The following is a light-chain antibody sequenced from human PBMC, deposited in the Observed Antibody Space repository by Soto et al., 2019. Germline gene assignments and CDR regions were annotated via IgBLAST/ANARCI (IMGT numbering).Light chain of an antibody. J-gene: IGLJ2*01. CDR2: DVD. V-gene: IGLV2-11*01. CDR3: CSYAGSYTVV. CDR1: GSDVGGYNF. Sequence: QSVLTQPRSVSGSPGQSVTFSCTGTGSDVGGYNFVSWYQRYPGKAPKLMIYDVDKRPSGVPARFSGSKSGNTASLTISGLQAEDEADYYCCSYAGSYTVVFGGGTKVTVL.